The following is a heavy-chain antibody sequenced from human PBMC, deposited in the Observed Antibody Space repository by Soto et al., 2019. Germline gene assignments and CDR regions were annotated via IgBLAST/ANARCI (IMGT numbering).Heavy chain of an antibody. CDR1: GGSISSSNW. Sequence: QVQLQESGPGLVKPSGTLSLTCAVSGGSISSSNWWSWVRQPPGKGLEWIGESYHSGSTKYNPSLNSRVTXSXDXXKNQFSLKLSSVTAADTAVYYCARVSGSYYYGMDVWGQGTTVTVSS. J-gene: IGHJ6*02. V-gene: IGHV4-4*02. CDR3: ARVSGSYYYGMDV. CDR2: SYHSGST.